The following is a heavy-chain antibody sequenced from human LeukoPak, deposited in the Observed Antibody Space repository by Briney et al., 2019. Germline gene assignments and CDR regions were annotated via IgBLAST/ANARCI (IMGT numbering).Heavy chain of an antibody. CDR1: GGSFSGYY. CDR3: ARHAAGRRYIGGRYSSTLYFQH. D-gene: IGHD6-13*01. Sequence: PSETLSLTCAVYGGSFSGYYWSWIRQPPGKGLEWIGEINHSGSTNYNPSLKSRVTISVDTSKNQFSLKLSSVTAADTAVYYCARHAAGRRYIGGRYSSTLYFQHWGQGTLVTVSS. V-gene: IGHV4-34*01. CDR2: INHSGST. J-gene: IGHJ1*01.